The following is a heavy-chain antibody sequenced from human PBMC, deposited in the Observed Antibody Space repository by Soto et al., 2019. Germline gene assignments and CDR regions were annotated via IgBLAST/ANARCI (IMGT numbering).Heavy chain of an antibody. CDR3: ARRRDGYTGVWFDP. V-gene: IGHV4-59*01. J-gene: IGHJ5*02. CDR2: IYYTGST. CDR1: GAPISAFY. D-gene: IGHD5-12*01. Sequence: PSETLSLTCTVSGAPISAFYWSWIRQSPGKGLEWIGHIYYTGSTNYNPSLNSRVTISLDTSKNQFSLKLSSVTAADTAVYYCARRRDGYTGVWFDPWGQGTLVTVSS.